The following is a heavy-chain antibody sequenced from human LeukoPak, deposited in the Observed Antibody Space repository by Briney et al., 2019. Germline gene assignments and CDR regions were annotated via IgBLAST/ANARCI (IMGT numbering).Heavy chain of an antibody. Sequence: GGSLRLSCAASGFTFSSYAMSWVRQAPGKGLEWVSAISGSGGSTYYADSVKGRFTISRDNSKNTLYLQMNSLRAEDTAVYYCAKKYYDFWSGNYGMDVWGQGTTVTVSS. CDR3: AKKYYDFWSGNYGMDV. D-gene: IGHD3-3*01. J-gene: IGHJ6*02. CDR1: GFTFSSYA. V-gene: IGHV3-23*01. CDR2: ISGSGGST.